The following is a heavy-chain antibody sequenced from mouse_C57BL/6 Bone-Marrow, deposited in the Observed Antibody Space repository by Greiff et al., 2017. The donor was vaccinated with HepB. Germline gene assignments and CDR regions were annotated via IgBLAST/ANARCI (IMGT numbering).Heavy chain of an antibody. D-gene: IGHD2-12*01. CDR2: ISSGGSYT. V-gene: IGHV5-6*01. J-gene: IGHJ2*01. CDR3: ARQGDDIDY. Sequence: EVKLMESGGDLVKPGGSLKLSCAASGFTFSSYGMSWVRQTPDKRLEWVATISSGGSYTYYPDSVKGRFTISRDNAKNTLYLQMSRRKSEDTAMYYCARQGDDIDYWGKGTNLTVSS. CDR1: GFTFSSYG.